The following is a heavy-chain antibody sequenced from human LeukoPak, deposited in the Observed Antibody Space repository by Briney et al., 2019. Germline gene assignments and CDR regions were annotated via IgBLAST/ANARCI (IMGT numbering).Heavy chain of an antibody. D-gene: IGHD4-23*01. V-gene: IGHV3-30*02. Sequence: GGSLRLSCAASGFTFSSYWMSWVRQAPGKGLEWVAFIRYDGSNKYYADSVKGRFTISRDNSKNTLYLQMNSLRAEDTAVYYCAKDFNEGYGGKRPDYWGQGTLVTVSS. CDR2: IRYDGSNK. J-gene: IGHJ4*02. CDR1: GFTFSSYW. CDR3: AKDFNEGYGGKRPDY.